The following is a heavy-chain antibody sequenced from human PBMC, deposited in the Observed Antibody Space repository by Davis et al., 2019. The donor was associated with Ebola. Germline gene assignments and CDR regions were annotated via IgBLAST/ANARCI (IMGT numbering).Heavy chain of an antibody. J-gene: IGHJ4*02. Sequence: GESLKISCAASGFTFSSYGMHWVRQAPGKGLEWVAVISYDGSNKYYADSVKGRFTISRDNSKNTLYLQMNSLRAEDTAVYYCAKDRRPDSSPYDYWGQGTLVTVSS. D-gene: IGHD3-22*01. CDR1: GFTFSSYG. V-gene: IGHV3-30*18. CDR3: AKDRRPDSSPYDY. CDR2: ISYDGSNK.